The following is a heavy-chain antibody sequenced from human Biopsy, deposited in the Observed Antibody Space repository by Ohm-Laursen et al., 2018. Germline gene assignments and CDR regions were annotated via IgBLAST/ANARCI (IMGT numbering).Heavy chain of an antibody. CDR3: ARHPTGFWFDP. Sequence: TLSLTCTVSGASISSNTTYYCAWPPQHQLKWLEWIGTIPSTETTFYNQSLKSRVTISVDTSTNQFSLKVSSVSAADTALYFCARHPTGFWFDPWGHGTLVTVSS. V-gene: IGHV4-39*01. CDR2: IPSTETT. J-gene: IGHJ5*02. CDR1: GASISSNTTYY.